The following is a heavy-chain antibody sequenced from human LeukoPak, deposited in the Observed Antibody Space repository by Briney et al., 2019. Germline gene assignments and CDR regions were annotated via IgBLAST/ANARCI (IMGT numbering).Heavy chain of an antibody. CDR1: DGSINGYY. CDR3: ARGQQLGRAKWFDS. Sequence: SETLSLTCTVSDGSINGYYWSWIRQPPGKGLEWIGEINHSGSTNYNPSLKSRVTISVDTSKNQFSLKLSSMTAADTAVYYCARGQQLGRAKWFDSWGQGTLVTVSS. CDR2: INHSGST. D-gene: IGHD6-13*01. J-gene: IGHJ5*01. V-gene: IGHV4-34*01.